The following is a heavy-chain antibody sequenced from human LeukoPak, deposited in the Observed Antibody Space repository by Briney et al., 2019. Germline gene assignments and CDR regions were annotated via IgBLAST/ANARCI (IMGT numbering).Heavy chain of an antibody. CDR2: IKSKTDGGTT. Sequence: GGSLRLSCAASGFTFSNAWMSWVRQAPGKGLEWVGRIKSKTDGGTTDYAAPVKGRFTISRDDSKNTLYLQMNSLRAEDTAVYYCAKGHSSGWYLYYFDYWGQGTLVTVSS. V-gene: IGHV3-15*01. CDR3: AKGHSSGWYLYYFDY. D-gene: IGHD6-19*01. J-gene: IGHJ4*02. CDR1: GFTFSNAW.